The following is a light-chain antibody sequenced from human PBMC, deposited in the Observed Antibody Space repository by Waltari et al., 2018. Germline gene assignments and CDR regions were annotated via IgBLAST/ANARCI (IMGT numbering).Light chain of an antibody. Sequence: SYELTQAPSVSVSPGQTASITCSGEKLENKYVYWYQQNAGQSPVLVIHQDTKRPSGIPDRFSGSNSGNTATLTISGTQAVDEADYYCQAWDSNTVIFGGGTKLTVL. CDR1: KLENKY. V-gene: IGLV3-1*01. J-gene: IGLJ2*01. CDR3: QAWDSNTVI. CDR2: QDT.